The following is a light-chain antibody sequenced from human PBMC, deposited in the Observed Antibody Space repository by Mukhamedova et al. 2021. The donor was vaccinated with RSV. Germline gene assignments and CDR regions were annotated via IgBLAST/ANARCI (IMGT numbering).Light chain of an antibody. Sequence: WYQRRVHGKAPKLLIYGASYLESGVPSRFSGSGSGTHFTLTISSLQPEDFAAYYCQQSFSTPTFGQGTRLDI. J-gene: IGKJ5*01. CDR2: GAS. CDR3: QQSFSTPT. V-gene: IGKV1-39*01.